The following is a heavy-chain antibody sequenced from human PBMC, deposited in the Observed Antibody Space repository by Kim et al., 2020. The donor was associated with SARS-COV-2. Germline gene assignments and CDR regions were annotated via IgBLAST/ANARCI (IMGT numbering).Heavy chain of an antibody. Sequence: IDYADSVKGRFITSRDNARNSLYLQMNSLSPEDTALYYCTRDVLAGGADVWGQGTAVIVSS. D-gene: IGHD2-21*01. J-gene: IGHJ6*02. CDR3: TRDVLAGGADV. CDR2: I. V-gene: IGHV3-9*01.